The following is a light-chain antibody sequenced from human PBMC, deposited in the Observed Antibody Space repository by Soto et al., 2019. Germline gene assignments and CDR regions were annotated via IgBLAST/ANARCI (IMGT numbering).Light chain of an antibody. CDR2: GAS. CDR3: QQYGTSPRT. CDR1: QSINSNY. Sequence: EIVLTQSPGTLSLSPGERATLSCRASQSINSNYLARYQLKPGQAPRLLIYGASIRATAIPDRFSGSVSGTDFTLTISRLDPEDFAVYFCQQYGTSPRTFGQGTKVDIK. J-gene: IGKJ1*01. V-gene: IGKV3-20*01.